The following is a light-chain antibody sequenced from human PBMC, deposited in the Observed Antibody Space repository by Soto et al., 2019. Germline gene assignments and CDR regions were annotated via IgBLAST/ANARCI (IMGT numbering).Light chain of an antibody. Sequence: QSVLTHPSSLSDSPGQSITISCTGTSSDVGGSNFVSWYQQHPGKPPKLIIYDVANRPSGVSNRFSGSKSGSTASLIISRLQTEDGADYYCVSYTSSTTYVFGTGTKVTVL. CDR3: VSYTSSTTYV. CDR1: SSDVGGSNF. J-gene: IGLJ1*01. CDR2: DVA. V-gene: IGLV2-14*03.